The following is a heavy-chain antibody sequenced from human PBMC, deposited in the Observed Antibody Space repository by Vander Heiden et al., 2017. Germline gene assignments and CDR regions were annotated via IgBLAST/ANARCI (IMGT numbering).Heavy chain of an antibody. D-gene: IGHD2-2*01. CDR2: ISPYNSNT. CDR3: ARWYCSSSSCYSYYYGMDV. J-gene: IGHJ6*02. CDR1: GYPFTSYG. Sequence: QVQLVQSGAEVKKPGASVKVSCKASGYPFTSYGITWVRQAPGQGPEWMGWISPYNSNTKYAQKLQDRVTMTTDTSTSTAYMELRSLRSDDTAVYYCARWYCSSSSCYSYYYGMDVWGQGTTVTVSS. V-gene: IGHV1-18*04.